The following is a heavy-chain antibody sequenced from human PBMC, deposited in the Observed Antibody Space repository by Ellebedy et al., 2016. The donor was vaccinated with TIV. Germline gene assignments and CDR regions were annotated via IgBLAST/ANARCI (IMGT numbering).Heavy chain of an antibody. J-gene: IGHJ4*02. CDR3: ARVPSRWLVYFDY. CDR2: IHYRGST. V-gene: IGHV4-39*07. Sequence: MPGGSLRLSCTVSGGSISSSSHYWGWIRQPPGKGLAWIGCIHYRGSTYFNPSLTSRVTILVDTSQSQFSRRLRSVTAADTAVYYCARVPSRWLVYFDYWGQGALVTVSS. D-gene: IGHD6-19*01. CDR1: GGSISSSSHY.